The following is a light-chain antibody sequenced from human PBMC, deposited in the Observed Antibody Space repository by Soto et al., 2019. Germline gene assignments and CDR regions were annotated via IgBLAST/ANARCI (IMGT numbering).Light chain of an antibody. CDR2: KAS. Sequence: DIQMTQSPSTLSASVGGKVTITCRASQSISSWLAWYQQKPGKAPKLLVYKASTLESGVPSRFSGSGSGPEFTLTISSLQPDDFATYYCQQYNSYPSTFGQGTKLEIK. CDR1: QSISSW. CDR3: QQYNSYPST. V-gene: IGKV1-5*03. J-gene: IGKJ2*01.